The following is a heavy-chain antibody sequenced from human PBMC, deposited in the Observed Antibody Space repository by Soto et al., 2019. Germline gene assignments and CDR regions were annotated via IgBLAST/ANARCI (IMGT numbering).Heavy chain of an antibody. J-gene: IGHJ5*02. CDR2: IYHAGST. Sequence: SETLSLTCTVSGGSITNSNWWSWVRLPPAKGLEWIGDIYHAGSTKYNPSLKSPVTISVETSRNTFSLKVNSVTAADTGIYYCARQRVLSTNIFITSFDPWGQGTLVTVSS. D-gene: IGHD1-1*01. V-gene: IGHV4-4*02. CDR3: ARQRVLSTNIFITSFDP. CDR1: GGSITNSNW.